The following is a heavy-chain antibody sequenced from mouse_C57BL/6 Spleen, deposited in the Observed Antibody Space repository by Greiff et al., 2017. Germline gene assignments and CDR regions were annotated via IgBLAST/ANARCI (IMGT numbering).Heavy chain of an antibody. CDR2: ISSGGSYT. Sequence: DVMLVESGGDLVKPGGSLKLSCAASGFTFSSYGMSWVRQTPDKRLEWVATISSGGSYTYYPDSVKGRFTISRDNAKNTLYLQMSSLKSEDTAMYYCARHISYYFDYWGQGTTLTVSS. J-gene: IGHJ2*01. CDR1: GFTFSSYG. V-gene: IGHV5-6*02. D-gene: IGHD5-1-1*01. CDR3: ARHISYYFDY.